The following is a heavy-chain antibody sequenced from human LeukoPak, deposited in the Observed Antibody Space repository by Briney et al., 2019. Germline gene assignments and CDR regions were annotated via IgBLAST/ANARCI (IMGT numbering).Heavy chain of an antibody. V-gene: IGHV3-23*01. D-gene: IGHD3-10*02. CDR3: ARRRTLLFVPTYYFDY. J-gene: IGHJ4*02. Sequence: GGSLRLSCAASGFTFSSYAMSWVRQAPGKGLEWVSAISGSGGSTYYADSVKGRFTISRDNAKNSLYLQMNSLRAEDTAVYYCARRRTLLFVPTYYFDYWGQGTLVTVSS. CDR2: ISGSGGST. CDR1: GFTFSSYA.